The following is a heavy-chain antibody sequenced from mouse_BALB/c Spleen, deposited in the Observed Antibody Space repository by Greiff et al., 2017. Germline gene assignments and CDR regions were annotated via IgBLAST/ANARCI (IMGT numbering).Heavy chain of an antibody. V-gene: IGHV3-8*02. D-gene: IGHD2-1*01. Sequence: EVKLQESGPSLVKPSQTLSLTCSVTGDSITSGYWNWIRKFPGNKLEYMGYISYSGSTYYNPSLKSRISITRDTSKNQYYLQLNSVTTEDTATYYCARRGNLYYYAMDYWGQGTSVTVSS. CDR2: ISYSGST. CDR1: GDSITSGY. CDR3: ARRGNLYYYAMDY. J-gene: IGHJ4*01.